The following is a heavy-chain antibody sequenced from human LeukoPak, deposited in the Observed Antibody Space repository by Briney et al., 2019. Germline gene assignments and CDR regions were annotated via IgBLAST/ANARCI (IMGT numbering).Heavy chain of an antibody. CDR1: GYTFTGYY. V-gene: IGHV1-2*02. CDR2: INPNSGGA. D-gene: IGHD6-13*01. J-gene: IGHJ4*02. Sequence: GASVKVSCKASGYTFTGYYMHWVRQAPGQGLEWMGWINPNSGGANYAQKFQGRVTMTRDTSISTAYMELSRLRSDDTAVYYCARDPTYLAGTTDYWGQGTLVTVSS. CDR3: ARDPTYLAGTTDY.